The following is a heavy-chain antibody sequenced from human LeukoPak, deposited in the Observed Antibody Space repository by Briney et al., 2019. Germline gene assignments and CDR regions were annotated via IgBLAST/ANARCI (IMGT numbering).Heavy chain of an antibody. V-gene: IGHV4-34*01. D-gene: IGHD3-3*01. CDR1: GGSFSGYY. Sequence: SKTLSLTCAVYGGSFSGYYWSWIRQPPGKGLEWIGEINHSGSTNYNPSLKSRVTISVDTSKNQFSLKLSSVTAADTAVFYCARAPGFWSAKAFHYYGMDVWGQGTTVTVSS. CDR3: ARAPGFWSAKAFHYYGMDV. J-gene: IGHJ6*02. CDR2: INHSGST.